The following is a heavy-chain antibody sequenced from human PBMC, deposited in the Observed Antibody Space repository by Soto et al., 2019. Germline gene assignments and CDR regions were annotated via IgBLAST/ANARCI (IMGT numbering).Heavy chain of an antibody. CDR3: AREDDTTGSYSWFDT. CDR2: FVPVFGSA. Sequence: QVQLVQSGAEVKKPGSSVRVSCKASGAAFNTITINWVRQAPGQGLEWMGGFVPVFGSATYAQKFQGRVAMTADASTSTFYMELSRLNSEDTALYYCAREDDTTGSYSWFDTWGQGPLVTVSS. D-gene: IGHD3-9*01. CDR1: GAAFNTIT. J-gene: IGHJ5*02. V-gene: IGHV1-69*01.